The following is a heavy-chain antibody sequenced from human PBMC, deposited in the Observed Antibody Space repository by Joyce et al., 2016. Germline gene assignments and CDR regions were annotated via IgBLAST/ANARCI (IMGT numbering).Heavy chain of an antibody. CDR3: ARAPRGPGYFDS. D-gene: IGHD3-10*01. CDR2: IYHSGNT. Sequence: QLLLQESGPGLVKTSQTLSLTCAVPGDSFTTGGYAWNWIRQPPGSGLEWIGDIYHSGNTHFSPSLQSRVTISLDRSKSQFSLKLSSVTAADTAVYYCARAPRGPGYFDSWGQGTLVTVSS. J-gene: IGHJ4*02. CDR1: GDSFTTGGYA. V-gene: IGHV4-30-2*01.